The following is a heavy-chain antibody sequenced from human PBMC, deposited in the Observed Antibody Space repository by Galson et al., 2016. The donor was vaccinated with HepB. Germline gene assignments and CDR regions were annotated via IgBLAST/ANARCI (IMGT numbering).Heavy chain of an antibody. J-gene: IGHJ4*02. CDR2: IYQTGTA. CDR3: TRGTLGTTASMAFDF. Sequence: SETLSLTCDVSGGSMSDNSWWAWVRQSPGKELEWIGEIYQTGTAHYNPSFTSRATISIDKSKNQISLRLGSVTAADTAVYYCTRGTLGTTASMAFDFWGQGTLVSVSS. V-gene: IGHV4-4*02. CDR1: GGSMSDNSW. D-gene: IGHD1-26*01.